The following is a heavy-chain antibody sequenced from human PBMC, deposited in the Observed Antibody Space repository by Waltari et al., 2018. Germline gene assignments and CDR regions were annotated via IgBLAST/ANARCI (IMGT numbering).Heavy chain of an antibody. Sequence: QVQLQESGPGLVKPSETLSLTCAVSGYSISSGYSWGWIRQPPGKGLEWIGSIYHSGSTYYNPSLKSRVTISVDTSKNQFSLKLSSVTAADTAVYYCALIRRYFDLWGRGTLVTVSS. CDR3: ALIRRYFDL. V-gene: IGHV4-38-2*01. CDR1: GYSISSGYS. J-gene: IGHJ2*01. CDR2: IYHSGST. D-gene: IGHD3-3*02.